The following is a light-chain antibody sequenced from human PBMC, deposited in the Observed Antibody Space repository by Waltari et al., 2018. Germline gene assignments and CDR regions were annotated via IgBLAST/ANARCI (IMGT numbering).Light chain of an antibody. V-gene: IGKV1-5*03. CDR1: QAIDTS. J-gene: IGKJ2*01. CDR3: QQYSSYGKYT. CDR2: KSS. Sequence: DIQMTQSPSTLSASVGDRVTITCRASQAIDTSLAWYQQKPGKAPNLLIYKSSTLEGGVSSWFSGSGSGTAFSLTISSRQPDDVATYYCQQYSSYGKYTFGQGTKLEIK.